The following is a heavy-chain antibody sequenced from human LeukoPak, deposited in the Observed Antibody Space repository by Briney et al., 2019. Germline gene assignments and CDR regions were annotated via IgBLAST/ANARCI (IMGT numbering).Heavy chain of an antibody. Sequence: PSETLSLTCTVSGGSISSGGYYWRWIRQHPGKGLEWIGYIYYSGSTYYNPSLKSRFTISVDTSKNQFSLKLSSVTAADTAVYYCARWDNFGYGSTLFDYWGQGTLVTVSS. CDR1: GGSISSGGYY. J-gene: IGHJ4*02. V-gene: IGHV4-31*03. D-gene: IGHD3-10*01. CDR3: ARWDNFGYGSTLFDY. CDR2: IYYSGST.